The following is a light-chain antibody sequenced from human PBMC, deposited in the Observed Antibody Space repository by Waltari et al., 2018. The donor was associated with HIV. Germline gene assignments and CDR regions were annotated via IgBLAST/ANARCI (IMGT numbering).Light chain of an antibody. CDR1: SSNIGARFD. J-gene: IGLJ3*02. CDR2: GDN. Sequence: QSVLTQPPSVSGAPGQRVTISCTGSSSNIGARFDVHWYQQLPGTAPKLLIYGDNNRPSGVPDRFSGSKSGTSVSLAITGLQAEDEADYYCQSYDSSLSGSVFGGGTKLTVL. V-gene: IGLV1-40*01. CDR3: QSYDSSLSGSV.